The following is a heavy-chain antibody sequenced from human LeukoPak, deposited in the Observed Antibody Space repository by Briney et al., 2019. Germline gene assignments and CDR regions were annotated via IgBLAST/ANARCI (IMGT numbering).Heavy chain of an antibody. CDR2: FDPEDGET. D-gene: IGHD4-11*01. CDR3: ATVSNPYYYYGMDV. J-gene: IGHJ6*02. V-gene: IGHV1-24*01. CDR1: GYTLTELS. Sequence: ASVKVSCKVSGYTLTELSMHWVGQAPGKGLEWMGGFDPEDGETIYAQKFQGRVTMTEDTSTDTAYMELSSLRSEDTAVYYCATVSNPYYYYGMDVWGQGTTVTVSS.